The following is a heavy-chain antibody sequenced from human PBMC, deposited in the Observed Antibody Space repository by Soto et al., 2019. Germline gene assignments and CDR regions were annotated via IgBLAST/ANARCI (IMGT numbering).Heavy chain of an antibody. CDR2: IYSGGST. J-gene: IGHJ4*02. Sequence: EVQLVESGGGLVQPGGSLRLSCAASGFTVSSNYMSWVRQAPGKGLEWVSVIYSGGSTYYADSVKGRFTISRDNSKNTLYLHMNSQRAEDTAVYYCARDDRVAVAFDYWGQGPLVTASS. V-gene: IGHV3-66*01. D-gene: IGHD6-19*01. CDR1: GFTVSSNY. CDR3: ARDDRVAVAFDY.